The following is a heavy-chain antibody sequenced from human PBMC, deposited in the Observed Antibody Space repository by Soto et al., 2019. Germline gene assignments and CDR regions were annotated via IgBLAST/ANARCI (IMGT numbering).Heavy chain of an antibody. J-gene: IGHJ4*02. CDR2: SSNSGSFT. D-gene: IGHD1-1*01. CDR3: VKSGDNYNALDD. V-gene: IGHV3-11*06. CDR1: GLTLSDHY. Sequence: GSFSLSCAASGLTLSDHYVSWIRQAPGKGLEWIGYSSNSGSFTRYADSVKGRFSISRDNAKNSLYLQINSLRGDDTAIYYCVKSGDNYNALDDWGQVTPVTVSS.